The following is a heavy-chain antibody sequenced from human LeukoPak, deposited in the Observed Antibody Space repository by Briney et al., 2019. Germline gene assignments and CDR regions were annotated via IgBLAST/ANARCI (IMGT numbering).Heavy chain of an antibody. V-gene: IGHV3-11*01. J-gene: IGHJ3*02. D-gene: IGHD5-18*01. CDR1: GLSFSDSY. CDR3: ASVDTAMVFVGAFDI. Sequence: GGSLRLSCVVSGLSFSDSYMTWIRQTPGMGLESLAYISGSGHDIYYADSVKGRFTISRDNAKNSLYLQMNSLRAEDTAVYYCASVDTAMVFVGAFDIWGQGTMVTVSS. CDR2: ISGSGHDI.